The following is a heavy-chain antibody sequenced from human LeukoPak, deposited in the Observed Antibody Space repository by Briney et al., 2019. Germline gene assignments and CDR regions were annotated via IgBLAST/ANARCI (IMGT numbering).Heavy chain of an antibody. D-gene: IGHD5-18*01. CDR3: ARDPETAMIKGDY. CDR1: GYSFTGYY. V-gene: IGHV1-2*02. Sequence: ASVKVSCKASGYSFTGYYMHWVRQAPGQGLEWMGWINPHSGGTNYAQKFQGRVTMTRDTSISTAYLELSRLRSDDTAVYYCARDPETAMIKGDYWGQGTLVTASS. J-gene: IGHJ4*02. CDR2: INPHSGGT.